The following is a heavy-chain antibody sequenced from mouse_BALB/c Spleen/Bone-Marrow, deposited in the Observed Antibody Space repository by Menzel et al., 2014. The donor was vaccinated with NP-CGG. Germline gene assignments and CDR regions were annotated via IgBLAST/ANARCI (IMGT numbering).Heavy chain of an antibody. Sequence: QVQLQQPGAELARPGASVKMSCKASGYTFTSYTTHWVKQRPGQGLEWIGYINPSSGYTNYNQKFKDKATLTADKSSSTAYMQLSSLTSEDSAVYYCARRYDYAMDYWGQGTSVTVSS. J-gene: IGHJ4*01. CDR3: ARRYDYAMDY. CDR1: GYTFTSYT. CDR2: INPSSGYT. V-gene: IGHV1-4*01. D-gene: IGHD2-14*01.